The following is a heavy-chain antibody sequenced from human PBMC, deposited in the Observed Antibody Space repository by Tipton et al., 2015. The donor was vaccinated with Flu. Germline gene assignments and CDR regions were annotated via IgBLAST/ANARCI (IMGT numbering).Heavy chain of an antibody. J-gene: IGHJ6*02. CDR2: IYYSGST. V-gene: IGHV4-59*01. Sequence: TLSLTCTVSGGSISSYYWSWIRQPPGKGLEWIGYIYYSGSTNYNPSLKSRVTISVDTSKNQFSLKLSSVTAADTAVYYCARELNNGMDVWGQGTTVTVSS. CDR3: ARELNNGMDV. CDR1: GGSISSYY.